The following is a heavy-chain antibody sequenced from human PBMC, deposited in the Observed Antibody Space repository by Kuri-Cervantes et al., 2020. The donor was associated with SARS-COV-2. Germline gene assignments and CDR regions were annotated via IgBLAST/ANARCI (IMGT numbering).Heavy chain of an antibody. CDR3: ASGNDFSLDY. D-gene: IGHD4-11*01. J-gene: IGHJ4*02. Sequence: GSLRLSCTVSYASMTSFYWSWIRQSPGRGLEWIGCMYYTGKSNYNPSLESRVSMSLDASESRFFLTLTSVTTADTAIYYCASGNDFSLDYWGQGILVTVSS. V-gene: IGHV4-59*01. CDR1: YASMTSFY. CDR2: MYYTGKS.